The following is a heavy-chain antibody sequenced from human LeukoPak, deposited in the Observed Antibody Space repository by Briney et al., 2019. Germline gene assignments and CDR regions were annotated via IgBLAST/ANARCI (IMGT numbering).Heavy chain of an antibody. V-gene: IGHV3-21*01. CDR2: IDYDGSHI. CDR3: ARDPERYLPTGHYDY. J-gene: IGHJ4*02. CDR1: GFTFSTSA. D-gene: IGHD4-17*01. Sequence: GGSLRLSCAGSGFTFSTSAMNWVRQVPGKGLEWVSSIDYDGSHIYYSASVKGRFSISRDKARDSVYLQMDSLRAEDTAVYYCARDPERYLPTGHYDYWGQGTLVIVSS.